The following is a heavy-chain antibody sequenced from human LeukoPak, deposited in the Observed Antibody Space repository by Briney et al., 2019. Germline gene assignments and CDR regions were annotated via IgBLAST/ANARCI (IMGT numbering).Heavy chain of an antibody. CDR3: ARQNTPHGNFDY. D-gene: IGHD1-26*01. V-gene: IGHV3-13*01. CDR1: GFTLSSYA. CDR2: IGTGGDT. J-gene: IGHJ4*02. Sequence: QSGGSLRLSCAASGFTLSSYAMHWVRQPAGKGLEWVSAIGTGGDTFYPGSVKGRFTISRESAKKSLFLQMNSLRAEDTAVYYCARQNTPHGNFDYWGQGTLVTVSS.